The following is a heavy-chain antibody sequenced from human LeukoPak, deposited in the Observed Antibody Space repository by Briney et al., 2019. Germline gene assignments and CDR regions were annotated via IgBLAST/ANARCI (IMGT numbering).Heavy chain of an antibody. J-gene: IGHJ4*02. CDR2: IWYDGSNK. CDR1: GFTFSSYG. D-gene: IGHD1-26*01. CDR3: ARDSRSEGATQFDY. Sequence: PGGSLRLSCAASGFTFSSYGMHWVRQAPGKGLEWVAVIWYDGSNKYYTDSVKGRFTISRDNSKNTYLQMNSLRAEDTAVYYCARDSRSEGATQFDYWGQGTLVTVPS. V-gene: IGHV3-33*01.